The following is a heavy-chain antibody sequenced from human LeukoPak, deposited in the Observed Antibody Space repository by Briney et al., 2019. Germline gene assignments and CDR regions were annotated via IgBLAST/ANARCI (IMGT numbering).Heavy chain of an antibody. CDR3: ARESGGYSDYFDY. Sequence: SETLSLTCTVSGGSISSYYWSWIRQPPGKGLEWIGYIYYSGSTNYNPSLKSRVTISVDTSKNQFSLKLSSVTAADTAVYYCARESGGYSDYFDYWGQGTLVTVSS. V-gene: IGHV4-59*01. CDR2: IYYSGST. D-gene: IGHD2-15*01. J-gene: IGHJ4*02. CDR1: GGSISSYY.